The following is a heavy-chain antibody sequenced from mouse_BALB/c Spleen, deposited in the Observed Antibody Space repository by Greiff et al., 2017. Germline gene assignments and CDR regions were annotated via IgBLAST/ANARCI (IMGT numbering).Heavy chain of an antibody. J-gene: IGHJ1*01. CDR1: GFTFSSYT. D-gene: IGHD2-3*01. V-gene: IGHV5-6-4*01. CDR2: ISSGGSYT. CDR3: TRDDGYTAWYFDV. Sequence: DVMLVESGGGLVKSGGSLKLSCAASGFTFSSYTMSWVRQTPEKRLEWVATISSGGSYTYYPDSVKGRFTISRDNAKNTLYLQMSSLKSEDTAMYYCTRDDGYTAWYFDVWGAGTTVTVSS.